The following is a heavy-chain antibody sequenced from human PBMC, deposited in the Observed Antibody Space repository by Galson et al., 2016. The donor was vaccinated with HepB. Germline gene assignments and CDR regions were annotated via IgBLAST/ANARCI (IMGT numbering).Heavy chain of an antibody. J-gene: IGHJ6*02. V-gene: IGHV3-33*01. D-gene: IGHD1-26*01. Sequence: SLRLSCAASGFTLSGYGMHWVRQAPGKGLEWVAVIWYDGSNKYYEDSVKGRFTSSRDSSKKTLYLQMNSLRVEDTAVYYCARQWDNYYYGMDVWGQGTTVIVSS. CDR2: IWYDGSNK. CDR1: GFTLSGYG. CDR3: ARQWDNYYYGMDV.